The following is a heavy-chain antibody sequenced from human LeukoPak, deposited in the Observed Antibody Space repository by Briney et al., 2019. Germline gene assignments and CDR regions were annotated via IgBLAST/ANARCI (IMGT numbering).Heavy chain of an antibody. CDR1: GGPFSGYY. Sequence: SETLSLTCAVYGGPFSGYYWSWIRQPPGKGLEWIGEINHSGSTNYNPSLKSRATISVDTSKNQFSLKLSSVTAADTAVYYCARVGVAAADYWGQGTLVTVSS. V-gene: IGHV4-34*01. CDR3: ARVGVAAADY. CDR2: INHSGST. J-gene: IGHJ4*02. D-gene: IGHD6-13*01.